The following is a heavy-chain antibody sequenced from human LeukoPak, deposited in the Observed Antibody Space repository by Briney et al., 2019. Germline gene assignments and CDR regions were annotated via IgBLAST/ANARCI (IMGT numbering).Heavy chain of an antibody. CDR3: ARHRPYYYDSSGYHPLFDY. CDR1: GYSFTSYW. Sequence: GESLKISCKGSGYSFTSYWIGWVRQMPGKGLEWMGIIYPGDSDTRYSPSFQGQVTISADKSISTAYLQWSSLKASDTAMYYCARHRPYYYDSSGYHPLFDYWGQGTLVTVSS. CDR2: IYPGDSDT. V-gene: IGHV5-51*01. D-gene: IGHD3-22*01. J-gene: IGHJ4*02.